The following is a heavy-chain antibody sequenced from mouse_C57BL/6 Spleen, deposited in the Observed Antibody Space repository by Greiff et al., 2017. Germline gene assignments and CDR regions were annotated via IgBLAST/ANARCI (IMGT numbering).Heavy chain of an antibody. J-gene: IGHJ1*03. CDR2: IYPGSGNT. V-gene: IGHV1-76*01. D-gene: IGHD1-1*01. Sequence: VMLVESGAELVRPGASVKLSCKASGYTFTDYYINWVKQRPGQGLEWIARIYPGSGNTYYNEKFKGKATLTAEKSSSTAYMQLSSLTSEDSAVYFCARSNDGSSYWYFDVWGTGTTVTVST. CDR1: GYTFTDYY. CDR3: ARSNDGSSYWYFDV.